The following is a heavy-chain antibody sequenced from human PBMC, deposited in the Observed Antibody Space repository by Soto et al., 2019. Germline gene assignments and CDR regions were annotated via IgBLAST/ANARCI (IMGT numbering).Heavy chain of an antibody. V-gene: IGHV3-23*01. D-gene: IGHD4-17*01. J-gene: IGHJ4*02. Sequence: EAQLLESGGGLVQPGGSLRLSCAASGFTFSSYAMSWVRQAPGKGLEWVSGITGSGDNRYYADSVKGRFTISRDNSKNTLYLQMNSLRVEDTAVFYCAKDYGNFWDPLDYWGQGTLVTVSS. CDR1: GFTFSSYA. CDR3: AKDYGNFWDPLDY. CDR2: ITGSGDNR.